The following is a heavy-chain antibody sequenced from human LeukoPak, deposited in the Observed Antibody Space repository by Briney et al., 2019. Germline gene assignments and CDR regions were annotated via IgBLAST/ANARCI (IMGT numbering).Heavy chain of an antibody. CDR1: GFTLSTYW. Sequence: GGSLRLSCAASGFTLSTYWMSWVRQAPGKGLEWVANIKQDGSQKYYVDSVKGRFTISRDNARNSLYLQMNSLRAEDTAIYYCARETPHSSGWDWGQGTLVTVSS. CDR3: ARETPHSSGWD. J-gene: IGHJ4*02. CDR2: IKQDGSQK. V-gene: IGHV3-7*01. D-gene: IGHD6-19*01.